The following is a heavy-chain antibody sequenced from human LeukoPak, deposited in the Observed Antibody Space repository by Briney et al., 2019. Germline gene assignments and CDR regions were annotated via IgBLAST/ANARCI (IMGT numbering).Heavy chain of an antibody. J-gene: IGHJ4*02. D-gene: IGHD1-26*01. CDR3: ARRSGWGFRLYYFDY. CDR1: GGSISSCD. Sequence: PSETLSLTCTVSGGSISSCDWSWIRQPPGKGLEWIGYIYYSGSTNYNPSLKSRVTISVDTSKNQFSLKLSSVTAADTAVYYCARRSGWGFRLYYFDYWGQGTLVTVSS. V-gene: IGHV4-59*12. CDR2: IYYSGST.